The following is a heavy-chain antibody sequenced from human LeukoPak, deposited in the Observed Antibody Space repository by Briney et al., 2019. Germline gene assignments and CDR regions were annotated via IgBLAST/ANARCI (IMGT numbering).Heavy chain of an antibody. V-gene: IGHV3-30*18. CDR3: AKGYCSSTSCLKTD. CDR1: GFTFSSYA. Sequence: GRSLRLSCAASGFTFSSYAMHWVRQAPGKGLEWVAVISYDGINKYYADSVKGRFTISRDNSKNTLFLQMNSLRVEDTAVYYCAKGYCSSTSCLKTDWGQGTLVTVSS. J-gene: IGHJ4*02. D-gene: IGHD2-2*01. CDR2: ISYDGINK.